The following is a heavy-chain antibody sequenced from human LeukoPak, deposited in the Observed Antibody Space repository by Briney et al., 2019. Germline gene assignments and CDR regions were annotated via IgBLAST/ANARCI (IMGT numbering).Heavy chain of an antibody. D-gene: IGHD3-22*01. CDR2: INSDGSST. J-gene: IGHJ3*02. CDR1: GFTFSSYW. V-gene: IGHV3-74*01. Sequence: GGSLRLSCAASGFTFSSYWMHWVRQAPGKGLVWVSRINSDGSSTSYADSVKGRFTISRDNAKNTLYLQMNSLRAEDTAVYYCAKDDSSGYYYFDAFDIWGQGTMVTVSS. CDR3: AKDDSSGYYYFDAFDI.